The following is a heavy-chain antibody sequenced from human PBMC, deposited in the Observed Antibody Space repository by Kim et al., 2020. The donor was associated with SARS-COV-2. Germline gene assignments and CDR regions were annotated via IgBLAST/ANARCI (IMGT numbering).Heavy chain of an antibody. CDR3: AKDLHSSSWVFDY. D-gene: IGHD6-13*01. V-gene: IGHV3-23*01. CDR1: GFTFRNFS. CDR2: ISDSGGST. J-gene: IGHJ4*02. Sequence: GGSLRLSCASSGFTFRNFSMSWVRPAPGEGLEWVSTISDSGGSTYYADSVKCRFTISRDNSKNTLYVQMTSQRAEDTAIYYCAKDLHSSSWVFDYWGQGT.